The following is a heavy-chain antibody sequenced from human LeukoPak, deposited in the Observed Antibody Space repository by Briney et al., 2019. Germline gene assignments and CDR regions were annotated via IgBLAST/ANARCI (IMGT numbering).Heavy chain of an antibody. CDR2: ISSSSSYI. Sequence: GGSLRLSCAASGFTFSSYSMNWVRQAPGKGLEWVSSISSSSSYIYYADSVKGRFTISRDNAKNSLYLQMNSLRAEDTAVYYCARELGSSSGWYVRHYYGMDVWGQGTTVTVSS. D-gene: IGHD6-19*01. CDR1: GFTFSSYS. CDR3: ARELGSSSGWYVRHYYGMDV. V-gene: IGHV3-21*01. J-gene: IGHJ6*02.